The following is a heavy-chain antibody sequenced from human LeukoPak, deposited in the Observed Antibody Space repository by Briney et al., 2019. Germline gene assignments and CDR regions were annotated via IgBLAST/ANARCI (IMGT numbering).Heavy chain of an antibody. CDR2: VNRDGSET. CDR1: GFTLSNHW. Sequence: GGSQRLSCAASGFTLSNHWMTWVRQVPGRGPEWVANVNRDGSETYYLDSVKGRFTISRDNAKNSLYLQMNSLRAEDTALYYCVRNNAMDVWGQGTTVIVSS. CDR3: VRNNAMDV. V-gene: IGHV3-7*03. D-gene: IGHD2-8*01. J-gene: IGHJ6*02.